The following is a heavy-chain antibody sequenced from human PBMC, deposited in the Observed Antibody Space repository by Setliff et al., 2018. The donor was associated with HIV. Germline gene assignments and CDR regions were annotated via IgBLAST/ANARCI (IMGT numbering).Heavy chain of an antibody. CDR1: SGSISSYY. CDR3: ARSSGSYWMNAFDI. J-gene: IGHJ3*02. CDR2: IYYPGST. D-gene: IGHD1-26*01. V-gene: IGHV4-59*01. Sequence: KPSETLSLTCTVSSGSISSYYWSWIRQPPGKGLEWIGYIYYPGSTNYNPSLRSRVTISLDTSKNQFSLNLSSVTAADTAVYYCARSSGSYWMNAFDIWGQGTMVTVSS.